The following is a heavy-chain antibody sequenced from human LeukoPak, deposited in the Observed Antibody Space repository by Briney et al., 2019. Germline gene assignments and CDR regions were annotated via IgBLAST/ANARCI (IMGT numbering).Heavy chain of an antibody. CDR1: GGSFSGYY. V-gene: IGHV4-34*01. CDR3: ARGHGYNWNYGSTGWFDP. CDR2: INHSGST. J-gene: IGHJ5*02. D-gene: IGHD1-7*01. Sequence: PSETLSLTCAVYGGSFSGYYWSWIRQPPGKGLEWIGEINHSGSTNYNPSLKSRVTISVDTSKNQFSLKLSSVTAADTAVYYCARGHGYNWNYGSTGWFDPWGQGTLVTVSS.